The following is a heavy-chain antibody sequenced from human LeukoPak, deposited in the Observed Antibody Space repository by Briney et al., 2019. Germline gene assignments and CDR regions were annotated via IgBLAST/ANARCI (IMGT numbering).Heavy chain of an antibody. J-gene: IGHJ4*02. V-gene: IGHV4-39*01. CDR2: IHYSGST. CDR3: ARLGPLGKFVWWLPPVIDY. Sequence: TSETLSLTCTVSGGSISSSSYYWGWIRQPPGKGLEWIGSIHYSGSTYYNPSLKSRVTISVDTSKNQFSLKLSSVTAADTAVYYCARLGPLGKFVWWLPPVIDYWGQGTLVTVSS. D-gene: IGHD5-12*01. CDR1: GGSISSSSYY.